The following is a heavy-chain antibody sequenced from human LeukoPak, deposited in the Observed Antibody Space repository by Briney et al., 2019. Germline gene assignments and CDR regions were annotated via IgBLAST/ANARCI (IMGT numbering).Heavy chain of an antibody. CDR3: AGPYYYYYYGMDV. V-gene: IGHV3-21*01. CDR1: GFASSSYS. J-gene: IGHJ6*02. CDR2: ISSSSSYI. Sequence: GGSLRLSCAASGFASSSYSMNWVRQAPGKGLEWVSSISSSSSYIYYADSVKGRFTISRDNAKNSLYLQMNSLRAEDTAVYYCAGPYYYYYYGMDVWGQGTTVTVSS.